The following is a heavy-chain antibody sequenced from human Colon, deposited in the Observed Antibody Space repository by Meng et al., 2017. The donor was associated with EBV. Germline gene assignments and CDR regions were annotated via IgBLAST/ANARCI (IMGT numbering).Heavy chain of an antibody. CDR3: ARVSSGWDYFDY. J-gene: IGHJ4*02. CDR1: GGSVSSGGYY. CDR2: IYYSGST. V-gene: IGHV4-31*03. D-gene: IGHD6-19*01. Sequence: QVQLKESGPGLVKPSQTLSLTCTVSGGSVSSGGYYWIWIRQHPGKGLEWFGHIYYSGSTFYNPSLKRRVIISIDTSKNQFSLNLRSVTAADTAVYYCARVSSGWDYFDYWGQGTLVTVSS.